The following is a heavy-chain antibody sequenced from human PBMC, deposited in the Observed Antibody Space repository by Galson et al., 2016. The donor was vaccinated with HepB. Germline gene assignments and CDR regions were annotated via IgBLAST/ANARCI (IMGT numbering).Heavy chain of an antibody. CDR1: GFTFSNYW. D-gene: IGHD4-17*01. CDR2: ILQDGSEK. J-gene: IGHJ4*02. Sequence: SLRLSCAASGFTFSNYWMSWVRQAPGKGLEWVAYILQDGSEKYYVDSVKGRFTISRDNARNSLYLQTNSLRAEDTAVYYCARDYGDYFTDYWGQGTLVTVSS. V-gene: IGHV3-7*01. CDR3: ARDYGDYFTDY.